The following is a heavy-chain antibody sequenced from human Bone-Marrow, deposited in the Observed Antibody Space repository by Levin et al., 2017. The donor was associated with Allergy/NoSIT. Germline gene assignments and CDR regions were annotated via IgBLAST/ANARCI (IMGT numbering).Heavy chain of an antibody. Sequence: PSETLSLTCNVSGGSINSDETYYWGWLRQPPGKGLEWIGSVYSGGHTYYNPSLSGRLTISVDSTKKKFSLELLSLTAADTAVYYCARHGSWFDPWGRGILVTVSS. J-gene: IGHJ5*02. CDR2: VYSGGHT. D-gene: IGHD3-10*01. V-gene: IGHV4-39*01. CDR1: GGSINSDETYY. CDR3: ARHGSWFDP.